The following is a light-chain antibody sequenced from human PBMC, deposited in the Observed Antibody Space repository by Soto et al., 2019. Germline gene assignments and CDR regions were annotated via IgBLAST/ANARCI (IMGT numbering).Light chain of an antibody. J-gene: IGLJ1*01. CDR3: SSYTSNNPFAV. Sequence: QSVLTQPASVSGSPGQSITISCIGTSSDIGGYDFVSWYQQHPGKAPQLMIYGVTNRPSGVSDRFSGAKSGNTASLTISGLQAEDEADYYCSSYTSNNPFAVFGTGTKVTVL. CDR1: SSDIGGYDF. V-gene: IGLV2-14*03. CDR2: GVT.